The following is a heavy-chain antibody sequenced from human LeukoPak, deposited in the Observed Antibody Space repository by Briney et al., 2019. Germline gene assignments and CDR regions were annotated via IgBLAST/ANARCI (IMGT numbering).Heavy chain of an antibody. CDR2: IYTSWST. CDR1: GASISSASYY. D-gene: IGHD1-26*01. Sequence: PSQTLSLTCTVSGASISSASYYCSWLRQPAGKGLEWIGRIYTSWSTHDNPSLKSRVTISVTPSKTQFTLRLSSVTAADTAVYYCARAGGSYRSYAFDIWGQGTMVTVSS. V-gene: IGHV4-61*02. J-gene: IGHJ3*02. CDR3: ARAGGSYRSYAFDI.